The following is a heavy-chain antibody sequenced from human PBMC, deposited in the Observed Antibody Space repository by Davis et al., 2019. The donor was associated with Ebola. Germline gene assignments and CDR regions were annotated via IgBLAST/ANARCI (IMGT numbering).Heavy chain of an antibody. J-gene: IGHJ1*01. V-gene: IGHV3-30*02. Sequence: GESLKISCAASGFTFSSYGMHWVRQAPGKGLEWVGFIRDDGSSKYYADSVKGRFTISRDNAKNSLFLQMNSLRDEDTAGYYCARGSSGWGEYFQHWGQGTLVTVSS. CDR1: GFTFSSYG. CDR2: IRDDGSSK. CDR3: ARGSSGWGEYFQH. D-gene: IGHD6-19*01.